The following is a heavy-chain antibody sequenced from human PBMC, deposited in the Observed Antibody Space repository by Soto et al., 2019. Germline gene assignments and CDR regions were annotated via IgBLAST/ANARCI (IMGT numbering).Heavy chain of an antibody. J-gene: IGHJ4*02. V-gene: IGHV1-69*06. CDR2: ILPIFATA. Sequence: QVQLVQSGAEVKKPGSSVKVSCKASGGTFNNYVVNWVQQAPGQGLEWMGGILPIFATANYAQKFQGRVTITADKSTSTAYMELTSLRSEDTVVYYCAGRCDSTTCLGHFDYWGQGTLVTVAS. D-gene: IGHD2-2*01. CDR1: GGTFNNYV. CDR3: AGRCDSTTCLGHFDY.